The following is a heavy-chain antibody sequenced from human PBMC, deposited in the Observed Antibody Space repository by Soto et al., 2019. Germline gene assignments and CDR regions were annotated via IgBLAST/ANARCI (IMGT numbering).Heavy chain of an antibody. Sequence: PGGSLRLSCAASGFTFSSYEMNWVRQAPGKGLEWVSYISSSGSTIYYADSVKGRFTISRDNAKNSLYLQMNSLRAEDTAVYYCARDMDDGMDVWGQGTTVTVSS. V-gene: IGHV3-48*03. CDR3: ARDMDDGMDV. J-gene: IGHJ6*02. CDR2: ISSSGSTI. D-gene: IGHD3-10*01. CDR1: GFTFSSYE.